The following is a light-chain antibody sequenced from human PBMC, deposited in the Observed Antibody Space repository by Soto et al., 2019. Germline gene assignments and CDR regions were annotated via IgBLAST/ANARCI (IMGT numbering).Light chain of an antibody. CDR1: SSDVGGYNH. J-gene: IGLJ1*01. CDR3: SSYTSSSTSHV. V-gene: IGLV2-14*01. CDR2: GVS. Sequence: QSALTQPASVSGSPGQSITISCTGTSSDVGGYNHVSWYQQHPGKAPKLMIYGVSNRPSGVSNRFSGSKSANTASLTISGLQAEDEADYYCSSYTSSSTSHVFGTGTKLTVL.